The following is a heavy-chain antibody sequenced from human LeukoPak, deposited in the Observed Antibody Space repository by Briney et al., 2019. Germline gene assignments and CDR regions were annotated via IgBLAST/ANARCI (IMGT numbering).Heavy chain of an antibody. J-gene: IGHJ4*02. D-gene: IGHD3-10*01. CDR2: ISYDGSNK. V-gene: IGHV3-30*18. Sequence: GGSLRLSCAASGFTFSSYGMHWVRQAPGKGLEWVAVISYDGSNKYYADSVKGRFTISRDNSKNTLYLQMNSLRAEDTAVYYCAKATHITMVRGVDLDYWGQGTLVTVSS. CDR3: AKATHITMVRGVDLDY. CDR1: GFTFSSYG.